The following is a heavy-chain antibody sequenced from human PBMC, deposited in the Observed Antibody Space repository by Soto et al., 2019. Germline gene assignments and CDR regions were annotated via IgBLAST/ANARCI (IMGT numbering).Heavy chain of an antibody. CDR2: ITNDGNNE. Sequence: SLGLSSAASGVVFYDYGMHGVCQAPGKGLEWVALITNDGNNEYYRESVKGRFSISRGRSTNTVDLLMNSLRPEDTGVYYCAKEGPGGGRHFYYATDLWDQGPTVTLSS. J-gene: IGHJ6*02. CDR3: AKEGPGGGRHFYYATDL. V-gene: IGHV3-30*18. CDR1: GVVFYDYG. D-gene: IGHD1-26*01.